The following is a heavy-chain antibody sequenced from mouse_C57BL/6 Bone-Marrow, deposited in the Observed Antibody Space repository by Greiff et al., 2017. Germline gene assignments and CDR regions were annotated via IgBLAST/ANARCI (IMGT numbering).Heavy chain of an antibody. J-gene: IGHJ3*01. D-gene: IGHD1-1*02. CDR1: GYTFTSYW. CDR3: TRMGGPLRRWFAY. V-gene: IGHV1-5*01. Sequence: EVQLQESGTVLARPGASVKMSCKTSGYTFTSYWMHWVNQRPGQGLEWLGAIYPGNSDTSYNQKFKGKAKLTAVTSASTAYMELSSRTNEDSAVYYCTRMGGPLRRWFAYWGQGTLVTVAA. CDR2: IYPGNSDT.